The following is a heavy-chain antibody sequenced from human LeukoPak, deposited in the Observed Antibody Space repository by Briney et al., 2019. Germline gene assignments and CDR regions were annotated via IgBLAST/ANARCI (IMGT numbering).Heavy chain of an antibody. D-gene: IGHD2-2*01. Sequence: GESLKISCKGSGYSFTSYWIGWVRQMPGKGLEWMGIIYPGDSDTRYSPSFQGQVTISADKSISTAYLQWSSPKASDTAMYYCARGIVVVPAAIVPWFDPWGQGTLVTVSS. CDR2: IYPGDSDT. CDR1: GYSFTSYW. J-gene: IGHJ5*02. V-gene: IGHV5-51*01. CDR3: ARGIVVVPAAIVPWFDP.